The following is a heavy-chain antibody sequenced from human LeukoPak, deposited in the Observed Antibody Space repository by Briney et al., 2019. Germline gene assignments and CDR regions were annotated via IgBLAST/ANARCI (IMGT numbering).Heavy chain of an antibody. Sequence: GGSLRLSCAASGFTFSSYAMHWVRQAPGKGLEWVAVISYDGSNKYYADSVKGRFTISRDNSKNTLYLQMNSLRAEDTAVYYCAREDYGDSRIPYYGMDVWGQGTTVTVSS. D-gene: IGHD4-17*01. CDR1: GFTFSSYA. CDR3: AREDYGDSRIPYYGMDV. J-gene: IGHJ6*02. CDR2: ISYDGSNK. V-gene: IGHV3-30-3*01.